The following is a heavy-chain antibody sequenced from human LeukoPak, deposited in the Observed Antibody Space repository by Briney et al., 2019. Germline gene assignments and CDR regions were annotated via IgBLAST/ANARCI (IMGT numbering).Heavy chain of an antibody. CDR1: GFTFSAYA. Sequence: GRSLRLSCSASGFTFSAYAMYWVRQAPGKGLEYVSGISNNGGSSFYADSVKGRFTISRDNSKNTLYLQMSSLRAEDTAVYYCAKDHVYDSSGHYYTFDYWGQGTRVTVSS. CDR2: ISNNGGSS. J-gene: IGHJ4*02. CDR3: AKDHVYDSSGHYYTFDY. V-gene: IGHV3-64D*09. D-gene: IGHD3-22*01.